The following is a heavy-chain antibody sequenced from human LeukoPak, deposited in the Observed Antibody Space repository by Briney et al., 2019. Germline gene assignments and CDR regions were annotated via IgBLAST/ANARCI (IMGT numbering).Heavy chain of an antibody. CDR2: IYHAGST. CDR1: GASISSSNW. Sequence: SGTLSLTCTVSGASISSSNWWTWVRQPPGEALEWIGEIYHAGSTKFNPSLRSRLTISVDKSKNSFSLSLTSVTAADTAFYYCARSAAVTGQFDFWGPGTLVTVSS. V-gene: IGHV4-4*02. D-gene: IGHD6-19*01. CDR3: ARSAAVTGQFDF. J-gene: IGHJ4*02.